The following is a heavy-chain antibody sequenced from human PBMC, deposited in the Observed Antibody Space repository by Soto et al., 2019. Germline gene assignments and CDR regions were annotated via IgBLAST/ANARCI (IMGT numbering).Heavy chain of an antibody. J-gene: IGHJ4*02. CDR1: GCSISSSSYY. Sequence: PSETLSLTCTVSGCSISSSSYYWGWIRQPPGKGLEWIGSIYYSGSTYYNPSLKSRVTISVDTSKNQFSLKLSSVTAADTAVYYCARGTAKDIVVVPAAIPFDYWGQGTLVTVSS. D-gene: IGHD2-2*01. V-gene: IGHV4-39*07. CDR2: IYYSGST. CDR3: ARGTAKDIVVVPAAIPFDY.